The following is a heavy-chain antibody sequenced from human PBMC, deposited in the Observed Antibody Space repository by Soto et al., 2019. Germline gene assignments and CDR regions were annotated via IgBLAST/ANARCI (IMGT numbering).Heavy chain of an antibody. CDR1: GFTFSSYG. CDR3: AKDDSSSWYLGYYYYYGMDV. Sequence: VGSLRLSCAASGFTFSSYGMHWVRQAPGKGLEWVAVISYDGSNKYYADSVKGRFTISRDNSKNTLYLQMNSLRAEDTAVYYCAKDDSSSWYLGYYYYYGMDVWGQGTTVTVSS. V-gene: IGHV3-30*18. CDR2: ISYDGSNK. J-gene: IGHJ6*02. D-gene: IGHD6-13*01.